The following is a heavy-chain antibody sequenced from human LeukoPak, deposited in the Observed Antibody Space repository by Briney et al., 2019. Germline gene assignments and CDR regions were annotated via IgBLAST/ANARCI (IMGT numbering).Heavy chain of an antibody. D-gene: IGHD2-21*01. J-gene: IGHJ4*02. Sequence: GGSLRLSCVASGFTFSTAWMSWLRQAPGKGLEWVGRIKSNSDGGKTDYAASVKGRFTISRDDSKNTVYLQMNSLKTEDTAVYYCLWWDYWGQGTLVTVSS. V-gene: IGHV3-15*01. CDR1: GFTFSTAW. CDR2: IKSNSDGGKT. CDR3: LWWDY.